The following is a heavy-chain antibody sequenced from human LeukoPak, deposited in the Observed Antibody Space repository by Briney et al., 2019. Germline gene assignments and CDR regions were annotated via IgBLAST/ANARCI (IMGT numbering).Heavy chain of an antibody. CDR1: GGSFSGYY. Sequence: PSETLSLTCAVYGGSFSGYYWSWIRQPPGKGLEWIGEINHSGSTNYNPSLKSRVTISVDTSKNQFSLKLSSVTAADTAVYYCARHKSRGWFDPWGQGTLVTVSS. V-gene: IGHV4-34*01. CDR3: ARHKSRGWFDP. CDR2: INHSGST. J-gene: IGHJ5*02. D-gene: IGHD5-24*01.